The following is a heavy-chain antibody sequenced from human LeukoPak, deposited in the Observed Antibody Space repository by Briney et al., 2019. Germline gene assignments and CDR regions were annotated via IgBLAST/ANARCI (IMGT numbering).Heavy chain of an antibody. D-gene: IGHD3-3*01. CDR3: VRGGQGMDYDFWSGPSNWFDP. CDR1: GGSFSGYY. J-gene: IGHJ5*02. V-gene: IGHV4-34*01. CDR2: INHSGST. Sequence: PSETLSLTCAVYGGSFSGYYWSWIRQPPGKGLEWIGEINHSGSTNYNPSLKSRVTISVDTSKNQFSLKLSSVTAADTAVYYCVRGGQGMDYDFWSGPSNWFDPWGQGTLVTVSS.